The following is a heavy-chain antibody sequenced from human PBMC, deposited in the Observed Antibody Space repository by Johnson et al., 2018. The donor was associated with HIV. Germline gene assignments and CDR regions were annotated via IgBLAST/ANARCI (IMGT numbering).Heavy chain of an antibody. CDR1: GFTFSSYG. CDR2: IRYDGSNK. D-gene: IGHD1-20*01. Sequence: QVQLVESGGGVVQPGGSLRLSCAASGFTFSSYGMHWVRQAPGKGLEWVAFIRYDGSNKYYADSVKGRFNISRENSKNTLYLQMNSLRAEDTAVYYWARVRAERYNWNPFDIWGQGTMVTVSS. V-gene: IGHV3-30*02. CDR3: ARVRAERYNWNPFDI. J-gene: IGHJ3*02.